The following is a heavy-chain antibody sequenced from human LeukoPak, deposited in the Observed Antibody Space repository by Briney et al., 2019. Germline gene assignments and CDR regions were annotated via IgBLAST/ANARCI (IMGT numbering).Heavy chain of an antibody. Sequence: ASVKVSCKASGYTFTSYGISWVRQAPGQGLEWMGWISAYNGNTNYAQKLQGRVTMTTDTSTSTAYMELSRLRSDDTAVYYCARGLDDYGNRYYYMDVWGKGTTVTISS. CDR2: ISAYNGNT. D-gene: IGHD4-17*01. V-gene: IGHV1-18*01. CDR1: GYTFTSYG. J-gene: IGHJ6*03. CDR3: ARGLDDYGNRYYYMDV.